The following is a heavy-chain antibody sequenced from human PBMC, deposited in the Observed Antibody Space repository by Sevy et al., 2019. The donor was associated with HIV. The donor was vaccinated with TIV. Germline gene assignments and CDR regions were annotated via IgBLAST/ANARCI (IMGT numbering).Heavy chain of an antibody. CDR2: LSFGCGEI. J-gene: IGHJ4*02. CDR1: GFTFSKYS. D-gene: IGHD2-8*01. V-gene: IGHV3-23*01. CDR3: AREGCTKPHRY. Sequence: GGSLRLSCAASGFTFSKYSMSWVRQPPGKGLEWVSTLSFGCGEINYADSVKGRFTISRDNSKSSVYLQMNNLRPEDTAVYYCAREGCTKPHRYWGQGTLVTVSS.